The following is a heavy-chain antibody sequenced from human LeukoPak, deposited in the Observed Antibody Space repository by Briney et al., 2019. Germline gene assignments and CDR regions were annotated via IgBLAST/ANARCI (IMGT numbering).Heavy chain of an antibody. Sequence: SETLSLTCTVSGGSFISYYWNLIRQPPGKGLEWIGYIYHSGSANHNPSLKSRVSMSVDTSKNQFSLNLRSVTAADTAIYYCAKDLASSSGFDNWGQGILVTVSS. CDR3: AKDLASSSGFDN. V-gene: IGHV4-59*01. CDR2: IYHSGSA. J-gene: IGHJ4*02. D-gene: IGHD6-13*01. CDR1: GGSFISYY.